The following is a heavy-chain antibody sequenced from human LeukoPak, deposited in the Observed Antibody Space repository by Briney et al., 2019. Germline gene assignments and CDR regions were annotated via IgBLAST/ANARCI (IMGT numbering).Heavy chain of an antibody. CDR1: GLTFSNYW. CDR3: ARDGSLPDY. CDR2: INGDGSGA. V-gene: IGHV3-74*01. J-gene: IGHJ4*02. Sequence: PGGSLRLSCAASGLTFSNYWMHWVRQAPGKGLVWVSRINGDGSGAIYADSVKGRFTISRDNAKNTLYLQTNSLRVEDTAVYYCARDGSLPDYWGQGTLVTVSS. D-gene: IGHD2-15*01.